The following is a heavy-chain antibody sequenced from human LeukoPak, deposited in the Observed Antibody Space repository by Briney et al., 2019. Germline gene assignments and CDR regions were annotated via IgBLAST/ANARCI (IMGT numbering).Heavy chain of an antibody. J-gene: IGHJ4*02. CDR1: ASTFTCYY. D-gene: IGHD1-20*01. CDR2: INPNSGDT. Sequence: ASVNVSFKSSASTFTCYYMHWVRLAPGQGQEWLGWINPNSGDTNFSQEFHGRVTMTSYTSISTDYMELRMLSSNDKDMDYCSRDLAGYNWNDAGFDSWGQGTLVTVSS. V-gene: IGHV1-2*02. CDR3: SRDLAGYNWNDAGFDS.